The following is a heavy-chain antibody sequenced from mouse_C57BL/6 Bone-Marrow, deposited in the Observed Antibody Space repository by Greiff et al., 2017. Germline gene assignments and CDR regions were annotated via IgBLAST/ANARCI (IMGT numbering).Heavy chain of an antibody. CDR2: IDPDDGDT. CDR3: DHWGPNWYFDV. Sequence: VQLQQSGAELVRPGASVKLSCTASGFTFNDYYMHWVKQRPEQGLEWIGRIDPDDGDTDYAPQFKGKATMTADTSSNTAYLKRSSQTAEDAAVYYCDHWGPNWYFDVWGTGTTVTVSS. V-gene: IGHV14-1*01. CDR1: GFTFNDYY. J-gene: IGHJ1*03. D-gene: IGHD4-1*01.